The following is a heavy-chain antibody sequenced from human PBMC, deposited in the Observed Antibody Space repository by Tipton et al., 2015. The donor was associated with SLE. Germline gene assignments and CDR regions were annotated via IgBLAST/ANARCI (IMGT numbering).Heavy chain of an antibody. Sequence: GLVKPSETLSLTCAVSGYSISSGYYWGWIRQPPGKGLEWIGSIYHSGSTYYNPSLKSRVTISVDTSKNQFSLKLSSVTAADTAVYYCARHSLLFDAFDIWGQGTMVTVSS. CDR2: IYHSGST. V-gene: IGHV4-38-2*01. CDR1: GYSISSGYY. CDR3: ARHSLLFDAFDI. D-gene: IGHD2-21*02. J-gene: IGHJ3*02.